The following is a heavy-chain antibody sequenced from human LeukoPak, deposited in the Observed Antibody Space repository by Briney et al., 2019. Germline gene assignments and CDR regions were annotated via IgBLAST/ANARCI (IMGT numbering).Heavy chain of an antibody. J-gene: IGHJ4*02. V-gene: IGHV4-4*02. D-gene: IGHD3-16*01. CDR1: GGSISSCTY. Sequence: SETLSLTCAVSGGSISSCTYWSLVRQPPGMVLEWSRQISLLGSTSYTPSLNRRVTISIDKSRNQFSLTLNFVTAADTAFYYCARHGGYRFDFWGQGALVTVSS. CDR2: ISLLGST. CDR3: ARHGGYRFDF.